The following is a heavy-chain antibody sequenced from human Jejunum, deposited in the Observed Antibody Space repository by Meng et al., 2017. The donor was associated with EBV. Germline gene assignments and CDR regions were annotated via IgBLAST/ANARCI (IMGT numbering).Heavy chain of an antibody. J-gene: IGHJ4*02. CDR2: MHPGGST. CDR1: GDSPGSGNW. V-gene: IGHV4-4*02. D-gene: IGHD4-11*01. CDR3: AKSNDYSLNS. Sequence: QGSGTELVKLSGTLPLTCPVSGDSPGSGNWWSWVRQPPGKGREGIGEMHPGGSTNYNPSLKSRVTISVDNSKNQFSLKLTSVTAADTAVYYCAKSNDYSLNSWGQGTLVTVSS.